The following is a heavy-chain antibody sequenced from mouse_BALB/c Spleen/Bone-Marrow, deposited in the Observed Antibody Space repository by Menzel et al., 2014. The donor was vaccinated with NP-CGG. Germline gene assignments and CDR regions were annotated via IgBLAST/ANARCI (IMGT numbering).Heavy chain of an antibody. CDR2: ISNGGGST. J-gene: IGHJ2*01. CDR3: ARRSAATYYFDY. Sequence: EVKLMDSGGGLVQPGGSLKLSCAASGFTFSSYTMSWVRQTPEKRLEWVAYISNGGGSTYYPDTVKGRFTISRDNAKNTLYLQMSSLKSEDTAMYYCARRSAATYYFDYWGQGTTLTVSS. V-gene: IGHV5-12-2*01. D-gene: IGHD1-2*01. CDR1: GFTFSSYT.